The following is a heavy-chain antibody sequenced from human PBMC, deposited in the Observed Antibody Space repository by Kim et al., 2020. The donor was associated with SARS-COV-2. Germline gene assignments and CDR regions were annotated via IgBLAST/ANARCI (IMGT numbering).Heavy chain of an antibody. D-gene: IGHD3-9*01. V-gene: IGHV7-4-1*02. J-gene: IGHJ4*02. CDR3: ARDLIPV. Sequence: NPGNPTYAQGFTGRFVFSLDTSVSTAYLQISSLKAEDTAVYYCARDLIPVWGQGTLVTVSS. CDR2: NPGNP.